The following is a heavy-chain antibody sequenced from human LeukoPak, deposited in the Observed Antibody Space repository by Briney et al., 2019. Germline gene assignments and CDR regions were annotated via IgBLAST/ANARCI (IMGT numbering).Heavy chain of an antibody. D-gene: IGHD3-22*01. V-gene: IGHV3-23*01. Sequence: GGSLRLSCAASGFIFDDHGMHWVRQAPGKGLEWVSAISGSGGSTYYADSVKGRFTISRDNSKNTLYLQMNSLRAEDTAVYYCAKDNPPINYYDSSSYHPYDYWGQGTLVTVSS. CDR1: GFIFDDHG. CDR3: AKDNPPINYYDSSSYHPYDY. J-gene: IGHJ4*02. CDR2: ISGSGGST.